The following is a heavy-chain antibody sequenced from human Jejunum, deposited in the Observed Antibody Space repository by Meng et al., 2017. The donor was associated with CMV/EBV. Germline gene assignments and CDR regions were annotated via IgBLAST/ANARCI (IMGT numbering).Heavy chain of an antibody. CDR1: GFSFSSCW. CDR2: IYSGGTA. D-gene: IGHD2-2*01. CDR3: ARQTVVAGSYYGMDV. J-gene: IGHJ6*02. Sequence: SGFSFSSCWMSWVRQAPGKGLEWVSIIYSGGTAYYADSVKGRFTISRDNSKNALSPQMGSLRAEDTAVYYCARQTVVAGSYYGMDVWGQGTTVTVSS. V-gene: IGHV3-66*02.